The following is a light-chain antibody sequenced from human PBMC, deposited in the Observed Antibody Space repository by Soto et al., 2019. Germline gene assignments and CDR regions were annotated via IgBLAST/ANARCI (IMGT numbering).Light chain of an antibody. Sequence: EIVLTQSPGTLSLSPGERATLSCRASQSVSSSYLAWYQQKPGHAPRLLIYGASSRATGIPDRFSGSGSGTDFTLTISRLDPEDFAVYYCQQYGSSLYTFGQGTKLEIK. V-gene: IGKV3-20*01. CDR1: QSVSSSY. CDR2: GAS. J-gene: IGKJ2*01. CDR3: QQYGSSLYT.